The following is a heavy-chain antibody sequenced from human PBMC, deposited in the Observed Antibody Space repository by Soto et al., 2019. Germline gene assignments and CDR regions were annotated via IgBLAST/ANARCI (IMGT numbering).Heavy chain of an antibody. D-gene: IGHD3-10*01. Sequence: EVQLVESGGGLIQPGGSLRLSCAASGFIVRSNYMTWVRQAPGKGLEWVSVIYSSGNIYYPDSVKGRFTTSRANSQNTFFLQMNSLRAEDTAVYYRAGDSSMIRGNYGMDVWGQGTTVTVSS. V-gene: IGHV3-53*01. J-gene: IGHJ6*02. CDR2: IYSSGNI. CDR3: AGDSSMIRGNYGMDV. CDR1: GFIVRSNY.